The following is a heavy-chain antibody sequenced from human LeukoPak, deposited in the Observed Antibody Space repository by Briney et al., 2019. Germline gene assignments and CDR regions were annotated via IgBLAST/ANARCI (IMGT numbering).Heavy chain of an antibody. D-gene: IGHD6-19*01. CDR1: GYTFTSYA. CDR2: INAGNGNT. V-gene: IGHV1-3*01. Sequence: GASVKVSCKASGYTFTSYAMHWVRQAPGQRLEWMGWINAGNGNTKYSQKFQGRVTITRDTSASTAYMELSSLRSEDTAVYYCARSGQWHNTGYYFDYWGQGTLVTVFS. J-gene: IGHJ4*02. CDR3: ARSGQWHNTGYYFDY.